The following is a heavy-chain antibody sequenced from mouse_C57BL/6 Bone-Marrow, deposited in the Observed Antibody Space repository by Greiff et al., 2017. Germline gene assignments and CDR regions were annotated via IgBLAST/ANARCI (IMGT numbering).Heavy chain of an antibody. CDR1: GYTFTNYW. D-gene: IGHD2-3*01. V-gene: IGHV1-63*01. CDR3: ARSDGYYAYYAMDY. CDR2: IYPGGGYT. J-gene: IGHJ4*01. Sequence: VQLQESGAELVRPGTSVKMSCKASGYTFTNYWIGWAKQRPGHGLEWIGDIYPGGGYTNYNEKFKGKATLTADNSSSTAYMQFSSLTSEDSAIYYCARSDGYYAYYAMDYWGQGTSVTVSS.